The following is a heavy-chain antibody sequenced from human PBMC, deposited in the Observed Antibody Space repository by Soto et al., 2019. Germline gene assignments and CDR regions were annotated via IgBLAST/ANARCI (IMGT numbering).Heavy chain of an antibody. D-gene: IGHD3-9*01. Sequence: GASVKVSCKASGYTFTNYYMHWVRQAPGQGLEWMGIINPSGGTTSYAQKFQGRVTMTRDTSTSTVYMELSSLRSEDTAVYYCARGTNRYYYYYGMDVWGQGTTVTVSS. CDR3: ARGTNRYYYYYGMDV. V-gene: IGHV1-46*01. CDR2: INPSGGTT. J-gene: IGHJ6*02. CDR1: GYTFTNYY.